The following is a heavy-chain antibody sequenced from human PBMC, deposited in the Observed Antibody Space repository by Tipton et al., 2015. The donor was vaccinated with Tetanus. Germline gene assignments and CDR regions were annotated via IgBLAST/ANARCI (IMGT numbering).Heavy chain of an antibody. Sequence: TLPLTCTVSGGSISSGGYYWSWIRQHPGKGLEWIGDIYYSGSTYYNPSLKSRVTISVDTSKNQFSLKVNSVTAADKAVYYWAREQGRGARGWNDCDYWGQGTQVTVST. V-gene: IGHV4-31*03. CDR1: GGSISSGGYY. CDR3: AREQGRGARGWNDCDY. CDR2: IYYSGST. J-gene: IGHJ4*02. D-gene: IGHD1-1*01.